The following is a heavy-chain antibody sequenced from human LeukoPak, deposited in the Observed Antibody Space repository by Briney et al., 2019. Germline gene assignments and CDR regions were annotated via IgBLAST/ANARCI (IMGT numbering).Heavy chain of an antibody. Sequence: GASVKVSCKASGYTFTGYYIHWVRQAPGQGLEWMGWINPNSGVTNYVQKFQGRVTMTRDTSISIAYMELSSLRSDDTAVYYCARVGEYGSGSYLVYWGQGTLVTVSS. D-gene: IGHD3-10*01. J-gene: IGHJ4*02. CDR2: INPNSGVT. CDR1: GYTFTGYY. V-gene: IGHV1-2*02. CDR3: ARVGEYGSGSYLVY.